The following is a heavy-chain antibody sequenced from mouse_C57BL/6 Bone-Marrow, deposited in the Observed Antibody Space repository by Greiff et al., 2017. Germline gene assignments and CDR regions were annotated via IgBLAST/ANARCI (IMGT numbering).Heavy chain of an antibody. J-gene: IGHJ2*01. D-gene: IGHD2-4*01. Sequence: EVKLVESGGGLVKPGGSLKLSCAASGFTFSSYAMSWVRQTPEKRLEWVATISDGGSYTYYPDNVKGRFTISRDNAKNNLYLQMSHLKSEDTAMYYCARGGLDDDYSYYFDYWGQGTTLTVSS. V-gene: IGHV5-4*03. CDR3: ARGGLDDDYSYYFDY. CDR1: GFTFSSYA. CDR2: ISDGGSYT.